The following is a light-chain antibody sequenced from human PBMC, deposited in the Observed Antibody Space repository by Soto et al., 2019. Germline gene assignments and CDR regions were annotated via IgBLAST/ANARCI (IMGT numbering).Light chain of an antibody. CDR3: QQYDTSPRT. CDR1: QSVSSNY. J-gene: IGKJ1*01. Sequence: EIVLTQSPGTLSLSPGERATLSCRASQSVSSNYLAWYQQKRGQAPRLLIYGASSRATGIPTRFSGSGSGTDFTLTXXRLEPEDFAVYYCQQYDTSPRTFGQGTKVEI. CDR2: GAS. V-gene: IGKV3-20*01.